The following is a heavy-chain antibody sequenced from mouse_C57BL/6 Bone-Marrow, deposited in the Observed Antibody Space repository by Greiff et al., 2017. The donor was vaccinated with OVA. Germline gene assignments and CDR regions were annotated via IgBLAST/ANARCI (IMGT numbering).Heavy chain of an antibody. CDR2: IYPSDSET. V-gene: IGHV1-61*01. Sequence: VQLQQSGAELVRPGSSVKLSCKASGYTFTSYWMDWVKQRPGQGLEWIGNIYPSDSETHYNQKFKDKATLTVDKSSSTAYMQLSSLTSEDSAVYYCVRRWLLRGDWFAYWGQGTLVTVSA. CDR3: VRRWLLRGDWFAY. D-gene: IGHD2-3*01. CDR1: GYTFTSYW. J-gene: IGHJ3*01.